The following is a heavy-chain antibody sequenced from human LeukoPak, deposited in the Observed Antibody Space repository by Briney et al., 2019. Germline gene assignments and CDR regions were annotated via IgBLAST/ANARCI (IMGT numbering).Heavy chain of an antibody. Sequence: GGSLRLFCGAAGFSFTSHALTWVRQAPGKGLEWVSSISPSGDTYYADSVKGRFTSSRDSSTSTLYLQMNSLRVEDTAVYYCAKVTWFGEPGWGHGTLVTVSS. V-gene: IGHV3-23*01. CDR2: ISPSGDT. D-gene: IGHD3-10*01. CDR3: AKVTWFGEPG. CDR1: GFSFTSHA. J-gene: IGHJ4*01.